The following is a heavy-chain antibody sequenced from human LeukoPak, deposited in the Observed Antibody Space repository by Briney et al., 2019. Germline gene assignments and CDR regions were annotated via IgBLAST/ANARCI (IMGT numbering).Heavy chain of an antibody. V-gene: IGHV4-59*01. J-gene: IGHJ4*02. D-gene: IGHD4-17*01. CDR1: GDSINNYY. Sequence: PSETLSLTCTVSGDSINNYYWSWIRQPPGKGLEWIGYIYYSGTTNYNPSLKSRVSISVDTSKKQFSLKLSSVTAADTAVYYCARGDMTTVTTMGYWGQGTLVTVSS. CDR2: IYYSGTT. CDR3: ARGDMTTVTTMGY.